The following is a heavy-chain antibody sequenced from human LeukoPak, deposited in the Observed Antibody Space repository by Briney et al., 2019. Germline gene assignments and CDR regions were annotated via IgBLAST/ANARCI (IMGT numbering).Heavy chain of an antibody. CDR3: VKDLRGGGYYTSFDY. Sequence: PGGSLRLSCSASGFTFSTYAMHWVRQAPGKGLEHVSTINTNGDDTYSADSVKGRFTISRDNSKRTLYLQMSSLRAEDTAVYYCVKDLRGGGYYTSFDYWGQGTLVAVSS. D-gene: IGHD3-10*01. CDR2: INTNGDDT. V-gene: IGHV3-64D*09. CDR1: GFTFSTYA. J-gene: IGHJ4*02.